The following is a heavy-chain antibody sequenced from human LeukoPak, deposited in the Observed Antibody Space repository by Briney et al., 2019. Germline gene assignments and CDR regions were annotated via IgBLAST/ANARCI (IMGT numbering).Heavy chain of an antibody. J-gene: IGHJ6*04. V-gene: IGHV3-48*04. CDR2: ISSSSTI. Sequence: GGSLRLSCAASGFTFSSYGMTWVRQAPGKGLEWVSYISSSSTIYYADSVKGRFTISRDNAKNSLYLQMNSLRAEDTAVYYCAELGITMIGGVWGKGTTVTISS. CDR1: GFTFSSYG. D-gene: IGHD3-10*02. CDR3: AELGITMIGGV.